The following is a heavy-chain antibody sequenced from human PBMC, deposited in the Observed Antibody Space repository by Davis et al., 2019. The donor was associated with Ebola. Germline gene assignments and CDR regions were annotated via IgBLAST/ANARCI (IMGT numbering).Heavy chain of an antibody. Sequence: ASVKVSCKASGYSFTGYYMHWVRQAPGQGLEWMGWMNPNSGNTGYAQKFQGRVTMTRNTSISTAYMELSSLRSEDTAVYYCARGGPAWYCSGGSCYVLHYWFDPWGQGTLVTVSS. D-gene: IGHD2-15*01. CDR1: GYSFTGYY. J-gene: IGHJ5*02. V-gene: IGHV1-8*02. CDR3: ARGGPAWYCSGGSCYVLHYWFDP. CDR2: MNPNSGNT.